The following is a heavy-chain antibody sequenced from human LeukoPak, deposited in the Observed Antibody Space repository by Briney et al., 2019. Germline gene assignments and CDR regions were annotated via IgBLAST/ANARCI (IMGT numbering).Heavy chain of an antibody. D-gene: IGHD6-19*01. CDR2: IWYDGSNK. V-gene: IGHV3-33*08. J-gene: IGHJ4*02. CDR1: GFTFSSYA. Sequence: PGGSLRLSCSASGFTFSSYAMHWVRQAPGKGLEWVAVIWYDGSNKYYADSVKGRFTISRDNSKNTLYLQMNSLRAEDTAVYYCARDSSGWLDYWGQGTLVTVSS. CDR3: ARDSSGWLDY.